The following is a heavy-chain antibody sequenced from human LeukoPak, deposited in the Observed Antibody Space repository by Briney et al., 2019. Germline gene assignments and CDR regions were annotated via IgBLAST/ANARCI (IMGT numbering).Heavy chain of an antibody. D-gene: IGHD6-6*01. J-gene: IGHJ5*02. CDR3: ARVSYNWFDP. V-gene: IGHV1-18*01. Sequence: ASVKVSCKASGYTFTSYAISWVRQAPGQGLECMGWISAYNGNTYYAQNFQDRVTMTADTSTSTAYMELRSLRSDDTAVYYCARVSYNWFDPWGQGTLLTVSP. CDR1: GYTFTSYA. CDR2: ISAYNGNT.